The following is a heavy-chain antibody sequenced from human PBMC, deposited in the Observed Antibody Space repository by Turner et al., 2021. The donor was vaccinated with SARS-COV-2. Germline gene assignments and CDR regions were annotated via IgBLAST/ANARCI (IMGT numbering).Heavy chain of an antibody. CDR2: ISYDGSNK. D-gene: IGHD3-10*02. J-gene: IGHJ4*02. CDR3: AKMMFGGWSGFDY. Sequence: QAQLVESGGGVVQPGRSLRLSCAATGFTFSSYGMHWVRQAPGKGLEWVAVISYDGSNKYYVDSVKGRFTISRDNSKNTLYLQMNSLRAEDTAVYYCAKMMFGGWSGFDYWGQGTLVTVSS. V-gene: IGHV3-30*18. CDR1: GFTFSSYG.